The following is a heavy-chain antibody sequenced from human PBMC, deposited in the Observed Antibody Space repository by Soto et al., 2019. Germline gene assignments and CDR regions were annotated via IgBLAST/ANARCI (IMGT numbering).Heavy chain of an antibody. CDR1: GFTFSSYS. Sequence: EVQLVESGGGLVKPGGSLRLSCAASGFTFSSYSMNWVSQAPGKGLEWVSSISSSSSYIYYADSVQGRFTISRDNAKNSLYLQMNSLSAEDTAVYYCARDRVVLMVYAIPRGAFYIWGQGTMVTVSS. D-gene: IGHD2-8*01. CDR3: ARDRVVLMVYAIPRGAFYI. V-gene: IGHV3-21*01. J-gene: IGHJ3*02. CDR2: ISSSSSYI.